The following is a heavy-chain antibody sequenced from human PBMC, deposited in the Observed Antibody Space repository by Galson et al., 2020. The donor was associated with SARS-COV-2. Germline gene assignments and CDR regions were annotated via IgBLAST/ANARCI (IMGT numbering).Heavy chain of an antibody. CDR3: ARDGDKQLVQTDSRYYYYYGMDV. CDR2: IYTSGST. CDR1: GGSISSGSYY. J-gene: IGHJ6*02. D-gene: IGHD6-6*01. Sequence: SETLSLTCTVSGGSISSGSYYWSWIRQPAGKGLEWIGRIYTSGSTNYNPSLKSRVTISVDTSKNQFSLKLSSVTAADTAVYYCARDGDKQLVQTDSRYYYYYGMDVWGQGTTVTVSS. V-gene: IGHV4-61*02.